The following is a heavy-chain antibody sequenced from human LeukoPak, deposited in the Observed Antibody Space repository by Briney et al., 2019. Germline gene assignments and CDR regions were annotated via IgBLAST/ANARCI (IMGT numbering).Heavy chain of an antibody. J-gene: IGHJ3*02. CDR1: GGSISSYY. CDR3: ARDRSAVAGSDDAFDI. CDR2: IYTSGST. D-gene: IGHD6-19*01. Sequence: SETLSLTCTVSGGSISSYYWSWIRQPAGKGLEWIGRIYTSGSTNYNPSLKSRVTMSVDTSKNQFPLKLSSVTAADTAVYYCARDRSAVAGSDDAFDIWGQGTMVTVSS. V-gene: IGHV4-4*07.